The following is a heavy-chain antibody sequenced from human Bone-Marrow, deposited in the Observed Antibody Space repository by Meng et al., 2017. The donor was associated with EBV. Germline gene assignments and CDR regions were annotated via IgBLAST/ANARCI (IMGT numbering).Heavy chain of an antibody. D-gene: IGHD1/OR15-1a*01. CDR3: ARRSPTGTFDY. CDR1: GGSFSGYY. V-gene: IGHV4-34*01. J-gene: IGHJ4*02. CDR2: INHSGST. Sequence: QLQLQQWGAGLLKPSETLSLPCAVYGGSFSGYYWSWIRQPPGKGLEWIGEINHSGSTNYNPSLKSRVTISVDTSKNQFSLKLSSVTAADTAVYYCARRSPTGTFDYWGQGTLVTVSS.